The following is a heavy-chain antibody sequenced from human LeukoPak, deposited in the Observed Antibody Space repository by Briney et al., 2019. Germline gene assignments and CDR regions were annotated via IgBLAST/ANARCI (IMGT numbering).Heavy chain of an antibody. V-gene: IGHV3-23*01. Sequence: RPGRSLRLSCAASGFTFSSYAMSWVRQAPGKGLEWVSAISGSGGSTYYADSVKGRFTISRDNSKNTLYLQMNSLRAEDTAVYYCAKDTGIAVAGMVPLDYWGQGTLVTVSS. CDR3: AKDTGIAVAGMVPLDY. CDR2: ISGSGGST. CDR1: GFTFSSYA. J-gene: IGHJ4*02. D-gene: IGHD6-19*01.